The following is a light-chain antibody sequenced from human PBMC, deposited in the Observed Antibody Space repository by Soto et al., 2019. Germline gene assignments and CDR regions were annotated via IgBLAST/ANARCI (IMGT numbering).Light chain of an antibody. CDR3: QQSYNIPFT. V-gene: IGKV1-39*01. Sequence: DIQMTQSPSSLAASVGERVTITCRASQNIHSFLNWYQQKPGKAPQVLIYGGSALQSGVPSRFSGSGSGTDFTLTISSLQTEDFASYFCQQSYNIPFTFGPGARVDS. CDR2: GGS. CDR1: QNIHSF. J-gene: IGKJ3*01.